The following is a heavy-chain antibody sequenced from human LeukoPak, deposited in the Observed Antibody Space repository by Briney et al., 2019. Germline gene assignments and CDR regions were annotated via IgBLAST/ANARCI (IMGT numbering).Heavy chain of an antibody. CDR1: GYMFTNYW. CDR3: ARQEYCSGGSCYTWFDP. V-gene: IGHV5-51*01. D-gene: IGHD2-15*01. Sequence: GESLKISCKGSGYMFTNYWIAWVRQMPGKGLEWMGIIYPGDSDIRYSPSFQSQVTISADKSISTAYLQWSSLKASDTAMYYCARQEYCSGGSCYTWFDPWGQGTLVTVSS. J-gene: IGHJ5*02. CDR2: IYPGDSDI.